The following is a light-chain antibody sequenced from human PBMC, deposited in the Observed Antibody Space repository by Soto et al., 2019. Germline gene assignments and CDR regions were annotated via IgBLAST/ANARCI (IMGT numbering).Light chain of an antibody. J-gene: IGLJ2*01. CDR3: QPWDSSTDVV. Sequence: SYELTQPPSVSVSPGQTASITCSGDKLGDKYTCWYQQKPGQSPVLVIYQHSQRPSGIPERFSGSNSGNTATLTISGTQAMDEADYYCQPWDSSTDVVFGGGTKVTVL. V-gene: IGLV3-1*01. CDR1: KLGDKY. CDR2: QHS.